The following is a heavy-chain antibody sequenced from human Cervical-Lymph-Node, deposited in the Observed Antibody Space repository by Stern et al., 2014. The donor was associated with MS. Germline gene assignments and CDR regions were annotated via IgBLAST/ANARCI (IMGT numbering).Heavy chain of an antibody. CDR1: GGTFSSSYA. J-gene: IGHJ5*02. D-gene: IGHD2-15*01. V-gene: IGHV1-69*09. CDR2: IIPILGLA. Sequence: MQLVESGAEVKKPGSSMNVSCKTSGGTFSSSYAITWMRQAPGQGLEWMGRIIPILGLANYAQKFQARVIITADKSTSTSYLELSSLRSEDTAVYYCARGVVSNRAAATLHNLFDPWGPGTLVTVSS. CDR3: ARGVVSNRAAATLHNLFDP.